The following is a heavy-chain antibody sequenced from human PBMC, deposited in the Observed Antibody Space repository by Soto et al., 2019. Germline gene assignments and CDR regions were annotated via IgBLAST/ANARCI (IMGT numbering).Heavy chain of an antibody. J-gene: IGHJ4*02. V-gene: IGHV3-23*01. CDR2: ISGSGGTT. D-gene: IGHD6-19*01. CDR3: AKFFFATGSNIGWPWSLHY. CDR1: GFTFSNYA. Sequence: EVQLLESGGGLVQPGRSLRLSCAASGFTFSNYAMRWVRQAPGQGLGWVSAISGSGGTTYYADAVKGRFTISRDNSKKTLFLQTNSLRAEDAAVYYCAKFFFATGSNIGWPWSLHYGGQGTLVTVSS.